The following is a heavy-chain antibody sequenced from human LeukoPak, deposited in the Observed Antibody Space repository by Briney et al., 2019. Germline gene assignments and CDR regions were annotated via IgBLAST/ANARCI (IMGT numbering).Heavy chain of an antibody. J-gene: IGHJ4*02. D-gene: IGHD3-22*01. V-gene: IGHV5-51*01. CDR3: ARPVTYYYDSSGYSPYYFDY. CDR2: IYPADSDT. CDR1: GYSFTTYW. Sequence: GESLKISCKGSGYSFTTYWIGWVRQMPGKGLESMGIIYPADSDTKYSPSFQGQVTISADKSISTAYLRWSSLKASDTAMYYCARPVTYYYDSSGYSPYYFDYWGQGTLVTVSS.